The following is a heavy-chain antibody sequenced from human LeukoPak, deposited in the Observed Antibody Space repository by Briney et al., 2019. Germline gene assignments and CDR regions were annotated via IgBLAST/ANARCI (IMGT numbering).Heavy chain of an antibody. J-gene: IGHJ5*02. D-gene: IGHD2-2*01. Sequence: GASVKVSCKASGGTFISYAISWVRQAPGQGREWMGGIIPIFGTANYAQKFQGRVTITTDESTSTAYMELSSLRSEDTAVYYCARQPAAISHWFDPWGQGTLVTVSS. CDR1: GGTFISYA. V-gene: IGHV1-69*05. CDR2: IIPIFGTA. CDR3: ARQPAAISHWFDP.